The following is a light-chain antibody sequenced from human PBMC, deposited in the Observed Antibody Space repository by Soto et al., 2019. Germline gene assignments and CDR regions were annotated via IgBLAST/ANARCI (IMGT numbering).Light chain of an antibody. CDR1: QTVKTY. CDR3: QQYHYWPPWT. CDR2: GAS. J-gene: IGKJ1*01. V-gene: IGKV3D-15*01. Sequence: EIGMTQSPATLSVSPGERITLSCRASQTVKTYFAWYQQKPGRAPRLLIHGASTRATGISARFSGGGSGTEFTLTITSLQSDDSAVYYCQQYHYWPPWTFGQGTKVEIK.